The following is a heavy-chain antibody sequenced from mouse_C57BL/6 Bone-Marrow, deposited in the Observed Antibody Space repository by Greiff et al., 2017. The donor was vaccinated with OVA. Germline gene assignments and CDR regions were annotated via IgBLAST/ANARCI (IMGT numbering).Heavy chain of an antibody. CDR1: GFTFTDYY. CDR3: ARDYYVSTYWYFDV. Sequence: EVHLVESGGGLVQPGGSLSLSCAASGFTFTDYYMSWVRQPPGKALEWLGFIRNKANGYTTDYSASVKGRFTISRDNSQSILYLQMNALRAEDSATYYCARDYYVSTYWYFDVWGTGTTVTVSS. D-gene: IGHD1-1*01. V-gene: IGHV7-3*01. J-gene: IGHJ1*03. CDR2: IRNKANGYTT.